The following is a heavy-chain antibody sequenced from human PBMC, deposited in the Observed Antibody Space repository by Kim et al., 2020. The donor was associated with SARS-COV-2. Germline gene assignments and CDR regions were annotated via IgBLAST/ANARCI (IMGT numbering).Heavy chain of an antibody. J-gene: IGHJ6*02. V-gene: IGHV1-69*13. CDR1: GGTFSSYA. CDR2: IIPIFGTA. D-gene: IGHD6-19*01. Sequence: SVKVSCKASGGTFSSYAISWVRQAPGQGLEWMGGIIPIFGTANYAQKFQGRVTITADESTSTAYMELSSLRSEDTAVYYCARGESGWHVRGDYYYGMDVWGQGTTVTVSS. CDR3: ARGESGWHVRGDYYYGMDV.